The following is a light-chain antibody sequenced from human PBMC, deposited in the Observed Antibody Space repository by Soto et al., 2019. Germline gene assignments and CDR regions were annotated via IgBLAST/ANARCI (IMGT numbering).Light chain of an antibody. V-gene: IGKV1-5*01. CDR2: DAS. J-gene: IGKJ1*01. CDR1: QSISSW. CDR3: QKYNSAPWT. Sequence: DIQMTQSPSTLSSSVGDRVTITCRASQSISSWLAWYQQKPGKAPKLLSYDASSLESGVPSRFRGSGSGTEFTLTISSLKPEDVETYYCQKYNSAPWTFGQGTKVDIK.